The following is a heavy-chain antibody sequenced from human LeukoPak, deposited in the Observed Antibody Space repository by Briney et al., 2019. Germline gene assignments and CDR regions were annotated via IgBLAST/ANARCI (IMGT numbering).Heavy chain of an antibody. D-gene: IGHD3-22*01. CDR1: GYIFTSYG. CDR3: ARDINGYYYDSHGYYPTDL. J-gene: IGHJ5*02. CDR2: ISVYNGNT. V-gene: IGHV1-18*01. Sequence: GASVKVSCKASGYIFTSYGISWVRQAPGQGLEWMGWISVYNGNTNYPQRLQGRVTMTTVTSTTTAYMELRGLRSDDTAVYYCARDINGYYYDSHGYYPTDLWGQGTLVTVSS.